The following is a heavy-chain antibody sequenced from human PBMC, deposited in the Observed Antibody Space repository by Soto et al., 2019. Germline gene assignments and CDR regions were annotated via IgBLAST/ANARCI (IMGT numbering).Heavy chain of an antibody. J-gene: IGHJ4*01. CDR3: VRSGGHRSSLDY. V-gene: IGHV1-18*01. Sequence: AAVKCSLKASGYTFTSNVISWGRPAPGQGLDCNGWLSAYNGNTNYAQKLQGRVTMTTDTSTSTAYMERRSLRSDDTAGYYCVRSGGHRSSLDYRAQGTLDTVSS. CDR1: GYTFTSNV. D-gene: IGHD2-15*01. CDR2: LSAYNGNT.